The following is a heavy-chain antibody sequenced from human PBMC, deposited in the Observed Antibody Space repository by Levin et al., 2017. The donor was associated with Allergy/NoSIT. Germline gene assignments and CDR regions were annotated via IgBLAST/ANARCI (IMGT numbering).Heavy chain of an antibody. CDR1: GGSISSSSYY. CDR3: ASGVEMATIALDY. D-gene: IGHD5-24*01. V-gene: IGHV4-39*01. Sequence: SETLSLTCTVSGGSISSSSYYWGWIRQPPGKGLEWIGSIYYSGSTYYNPSLKSRVTISVDTSKNQFSLKLSSVTAADTAVYYCASGVEMATIALDYWGQGTLVTVSS. J-gene: IGHJ4*02. CDR2: IYYSGST.